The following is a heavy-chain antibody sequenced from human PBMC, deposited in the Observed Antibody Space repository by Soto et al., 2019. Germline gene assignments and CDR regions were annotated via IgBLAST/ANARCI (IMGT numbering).Heavy chain of an antibody. CDR1: GFIFENFG. CDR3: AKNQGVELVPLATVAGFDP. V-gene: IGHV3-23*01. CDR2: ISGSGFKK. D-gene: IGHD4-17*01. J-gene: IGHJ5*02. Sequence: EVVLLESGGGLEQPGGSLRLSCAASGFIFENFGMSWVRQAPGKGLEWISSISGSGFKKYYADSVKGRFTISRDNSKSTVYLELNNLSAEDTAVYHFAKNQGVELVPLATVAGFDPWARDPWSPSPQ.